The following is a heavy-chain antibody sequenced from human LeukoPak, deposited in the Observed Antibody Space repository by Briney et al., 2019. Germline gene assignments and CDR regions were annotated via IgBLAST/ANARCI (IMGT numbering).Heavy chain of an antibody. V-gene: IGHV4-61*02. Sequence: SQTLSLTCTVSGGSISSGGHYWSWIRQPAGKGLEYLGRIYSTGSTNYNPSLRSRVTISADTSKNHFSLKLSSVTTADTAVYYCAREGHYYASGSGAFDIWGQGTAITVSS. D-gene: IGHD3-10*01. CDR1: GGSISSGGHY. CDR3: AREGHYYASGSGAFDI. CDR2: IYSTGST. J-gene: IGHJ3*02.